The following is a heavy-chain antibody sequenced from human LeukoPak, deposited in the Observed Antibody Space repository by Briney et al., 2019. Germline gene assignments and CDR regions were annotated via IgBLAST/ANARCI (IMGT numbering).Heavy chain of an antibody. J-gene: IGHJ6*04. CDR3: AREEEDYYGSGRLRPRTMDV. V-gene: IGHV1-69*13. Sequence: ASVKVSCKASGGTFSSYAISWVRQAPGQGLEWMGVIIPIFGTANYAQKFQGRVTITADESTSTAYMELSSLRSEDTAVYYCAREEEDYYGSGRLRPRTMDVWGKGTTVTVSS. CDR1: GGTFSSYA. D-gene: IGHD3-10*01. CDR2: IIPIFGTA.